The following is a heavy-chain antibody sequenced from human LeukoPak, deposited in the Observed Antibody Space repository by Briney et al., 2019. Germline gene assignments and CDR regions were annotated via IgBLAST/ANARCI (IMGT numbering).Heavy chain of an antibody. J-gene: IGHJ4*02. Sequence: GGSLRLSCAASGFSFANYAMTWVRQAPGKGLEWVSTVSGSGGRIDYAASVKGRFTISRDNSRNTLTLHMNSLRAEDAAVYYCAKDWKSVGTTFFDYWGQGTLVIVSP. V-gene: IGHV3-23*01. CDR2: VSGSGGRI. D-gene: IGHD1-26*01. CDR1: GFSFANYA. CDR3: AKDWKSVGTTFFDY.